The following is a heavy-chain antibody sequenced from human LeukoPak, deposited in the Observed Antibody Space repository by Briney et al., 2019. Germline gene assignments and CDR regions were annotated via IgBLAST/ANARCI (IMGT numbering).Heavy chain of an antibody. CDR2: IIPIFGTA. Sequence: ASVKVSCKASGGTFSSYAISWVRQAPGQGLEWMGGIIPIFGTANYAQKFQGKVTITADESTSTAYMELSSLRSEDTAVYYCARGGTAMDLDYWGQGTLVTVSS. CDR3: ARGGTAMDLDY. J-gene: IGHJ4*02. CDR1: GGTFSSYA. V-gene: IGHV1-69*13. D-gene: IGHD5-18*01.